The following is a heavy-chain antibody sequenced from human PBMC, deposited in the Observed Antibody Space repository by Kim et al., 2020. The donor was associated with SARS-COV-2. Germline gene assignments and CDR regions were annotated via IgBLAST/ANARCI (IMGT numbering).Heavy chain of an antibody. Sequence: SETLSLTCTVSGGSISSYYWSWIRQPPGKGLEWIGYIYNSGSTNYNPSLKSRVTISVDTSKNQFSLKLSSVTTADTAVYYCARAPGGSADYWGQGTLVTVSS. D-gene: IGHD3-10*01. CDR1: GGSISSYY. V-gene: IGHV4-59*13. J-gene: IGHJ4*02. CDR2: IYNSGST. CDR3: ARAPGGSADY.